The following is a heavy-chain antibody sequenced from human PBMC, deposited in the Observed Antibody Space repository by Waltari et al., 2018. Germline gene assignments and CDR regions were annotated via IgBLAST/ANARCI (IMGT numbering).Heavy chain of an antibody. CDR3: ARRGSFGVVTPGAFDI. V-gene: IGHV1-69*12. CDR2: IIPIFGTA. Sequence: QVQLVQSGAEVKKPGSSVKVSCKASGGTFSSYAISWVRQAPGHGLEWMGGIIPIFGTANYAQKFQGRVTITADESTSTAYMELSSLRSEDTAVYYCARRGSFGVVTPGAFDIWGQGTMVTVSS. D-gene: IGHD3-3*01. J-gene: IGHJ3*02. CDR1: GGTFSSYA.